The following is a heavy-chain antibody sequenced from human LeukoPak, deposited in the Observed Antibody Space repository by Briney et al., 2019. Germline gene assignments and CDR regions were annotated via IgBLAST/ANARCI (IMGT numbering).Heavy chain of an antibody. V-gene: IGHV4-34*01. D-gene: IGHD3-16*01. CDR2: INHSGST. CDR1: GGSFSGYY. CDR3: ARGGGLYVWGAKYGMDV. J-gene: IGHJ6*02. Sequence: SETLSLTCAVYGGSFSGYYWSWIRQPPGKGLGWIGEINHSGSTNYNPSLKSRVTISVDTSKNQFSLKLSSVTAADTAVYYCARGGGLYVWGAKYGMDVWGQGTTVTVSS.